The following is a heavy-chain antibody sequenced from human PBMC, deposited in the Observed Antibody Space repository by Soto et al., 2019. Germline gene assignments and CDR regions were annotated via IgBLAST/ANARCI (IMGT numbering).Heavy chain of an antibody. D-gene: IGHD3-22*01. J-gene: IGHJ6*02. V-gene: IGHV5-10-1*01. CDR3: ARLGNYYDSSVGMDV. CDR2: IDPSDSYT. CDR1: GYSFISYW. Sequence: PGESLKISCKGSGYSFISYWIGWVRQMPGKGLEWMGRIDPSDSYTNYSPSFQGHVTISADKSISTAYLQWSSLKASDTAMYYCARLGNYYDSSVGMDVWGQGTTVTGSS.